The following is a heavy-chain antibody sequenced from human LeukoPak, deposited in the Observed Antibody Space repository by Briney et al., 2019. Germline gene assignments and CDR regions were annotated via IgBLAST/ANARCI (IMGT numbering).Heavy chain of an antibody. D-gene: IGHD3-22*01. CDR1: GFTFSSYG. Sequence: GGSLRLSCAASGFTFSSYGMSWVRQAPGKGLEWVSSISSSSSYIYYADSVKGRFTISRDNAKNSLYLQMNSLRAEDTAVYYCARANRRTYYYDSSGYFLWGQGTLVTVSS. V-gene: IGHV3-21*01. J-gene: IGHJ4*02. CDR3: ARANRRTYYYDSSGYFL. CDR2: ISSSSSYI.